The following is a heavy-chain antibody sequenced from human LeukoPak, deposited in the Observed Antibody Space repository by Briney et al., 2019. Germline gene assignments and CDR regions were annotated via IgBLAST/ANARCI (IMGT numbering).Heavy chain of an antibody. CDR1: GFIFDNFA. CDR3: AKGAYDYIEIAYFDY. V-gene: IGHV3-23*01. D-gene: IGHD5-12*01. Sequence: LAGGSLRLSCVASGFIFDNFAMNWVRQAPGKGLEWVSLIIGSRGSTFYADSVKGRFTISRDKSKNTLYLQMNSLRAEDTAVYYCAKGAYDYIEIAYFDYWGQGSLVTVSS. J-gene: IGHJ4*02. CDR2: IIGSRGST.